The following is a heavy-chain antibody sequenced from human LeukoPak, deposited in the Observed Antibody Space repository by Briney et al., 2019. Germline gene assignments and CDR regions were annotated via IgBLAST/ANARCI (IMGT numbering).Heavy chain of an antibody. J-gene: IGHJ5*02. V-gene: IGHV4-4*07. CDR1: GGPISSYY. Sequence: PSETLSLTCTVSGGPISSYYWSWIRQPAGKGLEWIGRIYTSGSTNYNPSLKSRVTMSVDTSKNQFSLKLSSVTAADTAVYYCARGGGCSSTSCYSGVGWFDPWGQGTLVTVSS. CDR3: ARGGGCSSTSCYSGVGWFDP. D-gene: IGHD2-2*01. CDR2: IYTSGST.